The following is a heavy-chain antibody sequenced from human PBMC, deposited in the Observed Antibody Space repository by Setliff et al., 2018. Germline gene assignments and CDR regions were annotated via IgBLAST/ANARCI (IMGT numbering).Heavy chain of an antibody. CDR1: GGSITNYY. D-gene: IGHD3-22*01. CDR3: ARHHAQYYSDSSGYVYEDWYFDL. V-gene: IGHV4-59*08. CDR2: IYYTGST. Sequence: SETLSLTCTVSGGSITNYYWSWIRQPPGKGLEYIGYIYYTGSTNSNPSLKSRVTISVDTSKNQFSLKLSSVTAADTAVYYCARHHAQYYSDSSGYVYEDWYFDLWGRGTLVTVSS. J-gene: IGHJ2*01.